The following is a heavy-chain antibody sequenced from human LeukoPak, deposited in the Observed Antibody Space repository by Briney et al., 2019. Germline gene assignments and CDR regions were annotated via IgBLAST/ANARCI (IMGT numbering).Heavy chain of an antibody. V-gene: IGHV4-34*01. D-gene: IGHD3-10*01. CDR2: INHSGST. J-gene: IGHJ6*02. Sequence: SETLSLTCTVYGGSFSGYYWSWIRQPPGKGLEWIGEINHSGSTNYNPSLKSRVTISVDTSKNQFSLKLSSVTAADTAVYYCASFRRGVWGQGTTVTVSS. CDR1: GGSFSGYY. CDR3: ASFRRGV.